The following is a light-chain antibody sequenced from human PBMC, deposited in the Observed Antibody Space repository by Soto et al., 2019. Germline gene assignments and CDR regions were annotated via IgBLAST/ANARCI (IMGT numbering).Light chain of an antibody. Sequence: EIVMTQSPATLSVSPGETATLSCRASQSVGTYLAWYQQKPGQAPRLLISGASTRATGFPARFSGSGSGTEFTLSIRGLQSEDFAVYFCQQYDDWPTFGQGTNVEIK. CDR1: QSVGTY. V-gene: IGKV3-15*01. CDR3: QQYDDWPT. CDR2: GAS. J-gene: IGKJ1*01.